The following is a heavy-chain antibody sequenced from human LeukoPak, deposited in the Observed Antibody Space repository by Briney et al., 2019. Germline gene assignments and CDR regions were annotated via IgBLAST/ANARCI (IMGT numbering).Heavy chain of an antibody. Sequence: GGSLRLSCAASGFTCSTYDMDWLRQAPGKGLEWISYISSTSSTIYYADSVKGRFAISRDNAQNSLYLQMSSLRDDDTAVYYCARDFSGYPYWGQGTLVTVSS. D-gene: IGHD5-12*01. CDR3: ARDFSGYPY. CDR2: ISSTSSTI. V-gene: IGHV3-48*02. CDR1: GFTCSTYD. J-gene: IGHJ4*02.